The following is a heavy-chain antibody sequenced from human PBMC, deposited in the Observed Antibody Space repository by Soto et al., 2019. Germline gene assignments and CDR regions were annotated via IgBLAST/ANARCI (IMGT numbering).Heavy chain of an antibody. Sequence: EVQLLESGGGLVQPGGSLRLSCAASGFTFSSYAMSLVRQAPGKGLEGVSAISGSGGSTYYADSVKGRFTISRDNSKNTLYLQMNSLRAEDTAVYYCAKSITIVRGYQPLYYYYGMDVWGQGTTVTVSS. CDR3: AKSITIVRGYQPLYYYYGMDV. CDR2: ISGSGGST. J-gene: IGHJ6*02. V-gene: IGHV3-23*01. CDR1: GFTFSSYA. D-gene: IGHD3-10*01.